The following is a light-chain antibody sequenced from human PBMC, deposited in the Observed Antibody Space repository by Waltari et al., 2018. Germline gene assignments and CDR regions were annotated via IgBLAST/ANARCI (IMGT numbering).Light chain of an antibody. CDR1: QTISTY. CDR3: QQSYISPRT. Sequence: DIQMTQSPSSLSASEGDRVTITCRASQTISTYLNWYQQKPGKAPKLLIYAASSLQVGVPSRVSGSGSGTDFKLTISSLQPEDFATYYCQQSYISPRTFGGATKVEI. CDR2: AAS. J-gene: IGKJ4*01. V-gene: IGKV1-39*01.